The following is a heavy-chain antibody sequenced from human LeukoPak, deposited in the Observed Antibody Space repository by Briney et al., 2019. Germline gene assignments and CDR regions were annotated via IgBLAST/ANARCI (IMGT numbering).Heavy chain of an antibody. CDR1: GFSFSSYA. J-gene: IGHJ4*02. V-gene: IGHV3-30*02. Sequence: GGSLRLSCAASGFSFSSYAMHWVRQAPGKGLEWVAFIRYDGSNKYYADSVKGRFTISRDNSKNTLYLQMNSLRAEDTAVYYCAKGGTKYCSSTSCNFDYWGQGTLVTVSS. CDR2: IRYDGSNK. D-gene: IGHD2-2*01. CDR3: AKGGTKYCSSTSCNFDY.